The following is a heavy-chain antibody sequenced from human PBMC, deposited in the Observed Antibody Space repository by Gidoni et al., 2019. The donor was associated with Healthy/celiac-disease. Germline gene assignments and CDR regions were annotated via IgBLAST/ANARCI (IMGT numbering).Heavy chain of an antibody. CDR3: ARDNGMDV. Sequence: QVQLVQSGAAVKKPGASVKISCKASGYTFTSFYMHWVRQAPGQGLEWMGIINPGGGSTSYAQKFQGRVTMTSDTATSTVFMELSSLGSEDTAVYYCARDNGMDVWGQGTTVTVSS. J-gene: IGHJ6*02. V-gene: IGHV1-46*01. CDR2: INPGGGST. CDR1: GYTFTSFY.